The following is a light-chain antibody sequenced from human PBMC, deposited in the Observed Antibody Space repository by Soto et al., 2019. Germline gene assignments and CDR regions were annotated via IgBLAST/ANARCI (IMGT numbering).Light chain of an antibody. J-gene: IGKJ1*01. CDR3: MQALQTPPT. CDR2: LGS. Sequence: DTVMTQSPLSLPVTPGEPASISCWSSQSLLHTDGYNYLDWYLQKPGQSPQLLIYLGSYRASGVPDRCSGSESRTDITLKISRVEAEDVGVYYCMQALQTPPTFGQGTKLEI. V-gene: IGKV2-28*01. CDR1: QSLLHTDGYNY.